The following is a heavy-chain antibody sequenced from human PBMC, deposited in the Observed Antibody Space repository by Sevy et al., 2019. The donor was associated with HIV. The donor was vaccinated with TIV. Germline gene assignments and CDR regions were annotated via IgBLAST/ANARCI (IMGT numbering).Heavy chain of an antibody. Sequence: GGSLRLSCAASGFTFSTYSMNWVRQAPGKGLEWLSYITSSGSTIYYADSVEGRFTISRDNAKTSLYLQMNSLRAEDTAVYYGARVPVYDSGGYRLYYYGTDVWGQGTTVTVSS. CDR2: ITSSGSTI. CDR3: ARVPVYDSGGYRLYYYGTDV. V-gene: IGHV3-48*01. J-gene: IGHJ6*02. CDR1: GFTFSTYS. D-gene: IGHD3-22*01.